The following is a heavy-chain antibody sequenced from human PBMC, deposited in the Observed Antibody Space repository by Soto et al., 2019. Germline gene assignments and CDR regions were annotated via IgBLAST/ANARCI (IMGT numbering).Heavy chain of an antibody. J-gene: IGHJ4*02. D-gene: IGHD2-2*02. V-gene: IGHV1-58*01. CDR3: AALRVGYCSSTSCNNFDY. Sequence: VRQARGQRLEWIGWIVVGSGNTNYAQKFQERVTITRDMSTSTAYMELSSLRSEDTAVYYCAALRVGYCSSTSCNNFDYWGQGTLVTVSS. CDR2: IVVGSGNT.